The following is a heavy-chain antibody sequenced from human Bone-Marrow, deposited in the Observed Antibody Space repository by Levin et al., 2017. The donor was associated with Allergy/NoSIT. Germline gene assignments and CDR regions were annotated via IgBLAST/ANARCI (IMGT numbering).Heavy chain of an antibody. Sequence: SCAASGFTFSHSWMSWVRQAPGKGLEWVANIKEDGSEKYYVDSVKGRFTISRDNAKNSLFVQMNSLRVEDTAVYYCARDQFRRATIGARWFDPWGQGTLVTVSS. CDR2: IKEDGSEK. CDR1: GFTFSHSW. CDR3: ARDQFRRATIGARWFDP. D-gene: IGHD5-24*01. V-gene: IGHV3-7*01. J-gene: IGHJ5*02.